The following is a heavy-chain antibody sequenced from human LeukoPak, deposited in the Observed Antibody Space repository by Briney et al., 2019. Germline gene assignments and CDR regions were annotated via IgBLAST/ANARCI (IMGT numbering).Heavy chain of an antibody. CDR2: MLYDGSGI. D-gene: IGHD1-14*01. V-gene: IGHV3-33*05. CDR3: ARDLASGNHPDGFDV. J-gene: IGHJ3*01. Sequence: PGGSLRLSCAASGFSFRPYGMHWVRQAPGKGLEWVALMLYDGSGIYYADSVKGRFSVSRDNSNYMFYPQMTSLRAEDSAVYYCARDLASGNHPDGFDVWAQGTLVTVSS. CDR1: GFSFRPYG.